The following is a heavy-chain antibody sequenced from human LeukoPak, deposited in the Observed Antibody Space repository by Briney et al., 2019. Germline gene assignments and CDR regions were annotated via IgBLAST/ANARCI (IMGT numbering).Heavy chain of an antibody. CDR2: INPNSGGT. D-gene: IGHD3-22*01. CDR3: ARDLHDSSGYLPGH. V-gene: IGHV1-2*06. J-gene: IGHJ4*02. Sequence: GSSVKVSCKASGGTFSSYAISWVRQAPGQGLEWMGRINPNSGGTNYAQKFQGRVTMTRDTSISTAYMELSRLRSDDTAVYYCARDLHDSSGYLPGHWGQGTLVTVSS. CDR1: GGTFSSYA.